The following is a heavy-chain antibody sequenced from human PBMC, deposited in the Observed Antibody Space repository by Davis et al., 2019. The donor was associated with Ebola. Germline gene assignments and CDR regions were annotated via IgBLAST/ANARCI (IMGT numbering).Heavy chain of an antibody. V-gene: IGHV4-59*01. J-gene: IGHJ4*02. D-gene: IGHD1-26*01. CDR3: ARWSGQGGHYFDI. Sequence: SETLSLTCSVSGGSISSYYWSWIRQPPGKGLEWIGYIYYSGSTNYNPSLKSRVTISVDTSKNQFSLKLSSVTAADTAVYYCARWSGQGGHYFDIWGQGVLVTVSS. CDR2: IYYSGST. CDR1: GGSISSYY.